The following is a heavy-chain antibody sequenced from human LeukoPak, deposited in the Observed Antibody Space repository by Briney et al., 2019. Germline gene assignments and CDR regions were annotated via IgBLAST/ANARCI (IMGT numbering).Heavy chain of an antibody. Sequence: PGGSLRLSCAASGFTFSSYWMHWVRQAPGKGLVWVSRINSDGSSTSYADSVKGRFTISRDNAKNTLYLQMNSLRAEDTAVYYCARGGWTVYDYVWGSYRHDAFDIWGQGTMVTVSS. CDR2: INSDGSST. CDR3: ARGGWTVYDYVWGSYRHDAFDI. V-gene: IGHV3-74*01. CDR1: GFTFSSYW. D-gene: IGHD3-16*02. J-gene: IGHJ3*02.